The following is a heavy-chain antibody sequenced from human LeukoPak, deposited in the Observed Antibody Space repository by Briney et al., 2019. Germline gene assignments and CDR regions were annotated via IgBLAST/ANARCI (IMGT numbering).Heavy chain of an antibody. J-gene: IGHJ4*02. V-gene: IGHV3-30-3*01. Sequence: GGSLRLSCAASGFTFSSYAMHWVRQAPGKGLEWVAVISYDGSNKYYADSVKGRFTISRDNSKNTLYLQMNSLRAEDTAVYYCARAGGRDGYNNFDYWGQGTLVTVSS. D-gene: IGHD5-24*01. CDR3: ARAGGRDGYNNFDY. CDR1: GFTFSSYA. CDR2: ISYDGSNK.